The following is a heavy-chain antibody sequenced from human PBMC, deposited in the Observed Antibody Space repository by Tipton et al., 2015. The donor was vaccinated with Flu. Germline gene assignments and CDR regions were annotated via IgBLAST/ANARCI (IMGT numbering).Heavy chain of an antibody. CDR2: IFHSGNM. Sequence: LRLSCTVSGDSIRSGDYYWGWVRQPPGKGLEWIGNIFHSGNMYRNPSLKSRVTISVDTSKNHFSLKMTSVTAADTAVYYCARRDFSNYVSEPKNWFHPWGQGTLVIVSS. V-gene: IGHV4-38-2*02. CDR3: ARRDFSNYVSEPKNWFHP. J-gene: IGHJ5*02. CDR1: GDSIRSGDYY. D-gene: IGHD4-11*01.